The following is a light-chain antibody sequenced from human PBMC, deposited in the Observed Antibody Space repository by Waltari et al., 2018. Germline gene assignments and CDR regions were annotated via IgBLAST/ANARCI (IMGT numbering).Light chain of an antibody. J-gene: IGKJ2*01. CDR2: GAS. CDR3: QQYNTWPPIT. Sequence: EIVMTQSPATLSVSPGERATLSCRASQSISNNLAWYQHKPGQPPRLLISGASTRATRVAARCSGSGSGTDFSLTISSLQSEDSAIYCCQQYNTWPPITFGQGTKLEIK. V-gene: IGKV3-15*01. CDR1: QSISNN.